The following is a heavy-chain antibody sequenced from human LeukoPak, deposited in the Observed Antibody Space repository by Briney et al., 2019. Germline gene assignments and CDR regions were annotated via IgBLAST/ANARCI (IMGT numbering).Heavy chain of an antibody. CDR1: GYTFTSYG. V-gene: IGHV1-18*01. D-gene: IGHD3-10*01. CDR2: ISAYNGNT. CDR3: ARGTYYYGSGSYYLDY. J-gene: IGHJ4*02. Sequence: ASVKVSCKASGYTFTSYGISWVRQAPGQGLEWMGWISAYNGNTNYAQKLQGRVTMTTDTSTSTAYMELRSLRSDDTAVYYCARGTYYYGSGSYYLDYWGQGTLVTVSS.